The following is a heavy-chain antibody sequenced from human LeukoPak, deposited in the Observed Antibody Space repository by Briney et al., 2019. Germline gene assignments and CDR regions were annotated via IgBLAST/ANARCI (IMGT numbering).Heavy chain of an antibody. D-gene: IGHD3-9*01. CDR2: IYYIGTT. CDR3: AREYYDILTGYFEYFQH. CDR1: GGSISSSSYY. J-gene: IGHJ1*01. Sequence: PSETLSLTCTVSGGSISSSSYYSGWIRHPPGKGLEWIARIYYIGTTYYNPYLKSRVTISVDTSKNQFSLKLSSVTPADTAVYYCAREYYDILTGYFEYFQHWGQGTLVTVSS. V-gene: IGHV4-39*02.